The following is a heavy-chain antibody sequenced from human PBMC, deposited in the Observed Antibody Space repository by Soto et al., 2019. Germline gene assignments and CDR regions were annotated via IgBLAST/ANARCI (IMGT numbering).Heavy chain of an antibody. J-gene: IGHJ1*01. CDR2: ISENGGIT. Sequence: PGGSLRLSCAASGFTFSTYWMQWVLQVPGEGLVWVSSISENGGITTYADSVKGRFTISRDNAKNTLYLQMNGLRVEDTAIYYCAREYYSSGTHWGQGTLVTVSS. CDR3: AREYYSSGTH. CDR1: GFTFSTYW. D-gene: IGHD3-10*01. V-gene: IGHV3-74*01.